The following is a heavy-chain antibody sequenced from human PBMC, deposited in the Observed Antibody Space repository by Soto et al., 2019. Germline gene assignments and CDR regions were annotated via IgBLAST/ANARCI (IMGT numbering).Heavy chain of an antibody. D-gene: IGHD1-26*01. CDR2: INWSGGSS. CDR3: VREWVNTGFDP. V-gene: IGHV3-9*01. J-gene: IGHJ5*02. Sequence: EAQLVESGGGLVQPGRSLRLSCAASGFTFDDFAMHWVRQAPGKGLEWVSGINWSGGSSGYSDSVKGRFTISRDNAKNSLSLQMNSLRAEDTAVYYCVREWVNTGFDPWGQGTLVTVSS. CDR1: GFTFDDFA.